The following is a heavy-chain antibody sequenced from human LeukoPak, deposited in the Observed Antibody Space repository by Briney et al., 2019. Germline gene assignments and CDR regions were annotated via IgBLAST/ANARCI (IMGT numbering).Heavy chain of an antibody. V-gene: IGHV3-15*07. J-gene: IGHJ4*02. CDR3: TTGLLAAVWFVSFLDF. CDR1: GFNFNNAW. CDR2: IKGRTDGGTT. D-gene: IGHD6-13*01. Sequence: PGGSLRLSCTTSGFNFNNAWMNWVRQAPGKGLEWVGRIKGRTDGGTTVYSAPVKGRFTISRDDSKSTLYLQMNSLKIEDTAVYFRTTGLLAAVWFVSFLDFWGQGALVTVSS.